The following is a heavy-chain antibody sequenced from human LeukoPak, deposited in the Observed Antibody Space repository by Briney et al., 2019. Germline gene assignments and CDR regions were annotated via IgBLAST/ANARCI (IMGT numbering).Heavy chain of an antibody. Sequence: GGSLRLSCAASGFTFSSYAMSWVRQAPGKGLEWVSAISGSGGSTYYADSVEGRFTISRDNSKNTLYLQMNSLRAEDTAVYYCAKDPMSGRYFDWLSKDYGMDVWGQGTTVTVSS. CDR1: GFTFSSYA. V-gene: IGHV3-23*01. CDR3: AKDPMSGRYFDWLSKDYGMDV. J-gene: IGHJ6*02. CDR2: ISGSGGST. D-gene: IGHD3-9*01.